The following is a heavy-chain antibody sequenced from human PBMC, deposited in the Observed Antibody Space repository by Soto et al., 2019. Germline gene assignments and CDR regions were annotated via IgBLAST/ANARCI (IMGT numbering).Heavy chain of an antibody. CDR1: GFTFSSYS. CDR3: ARDWYNWNDRGVDY. Sequence: GGSLRLSCAASGFTFSSYSMNWVRQAPGKGLEWVSYISSSSSTIYYADSVKGRFTISRDNAKNSLYLQMNSLRDEDTAVYYCARDWYNWNDRGVDYWGQGTLVTVSS. V-gene: IGHV3-48*02. D-gene: IGHD1-20*01. CDR2: ISSSSSTI. J-gene: IGHJ4*02.